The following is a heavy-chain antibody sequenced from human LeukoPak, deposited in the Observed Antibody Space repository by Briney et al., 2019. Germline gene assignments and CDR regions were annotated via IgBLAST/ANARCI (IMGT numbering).Heavy chain of an antibody. CDR3: ARGTTEDGDFWSGYYKVYYYYYMDV. J-gene: IGHJ6*03. V-gene: IGHV3-21*01. CDR2: ISSSSSYI. Sequence: GGSLRLSCAASGFTFSSYSMNWVRQAPGKGLEWVSSISSSSSYIYYADSVKGRFTISRDNAKNSLYLQMNSLRAEDTAVYYCARGTTEDGDFWSGYYKVYYYYYMDVWGKGTTVTVSS. D-gene: IGHD3-3*01. CDR1: GFTFSSYS.